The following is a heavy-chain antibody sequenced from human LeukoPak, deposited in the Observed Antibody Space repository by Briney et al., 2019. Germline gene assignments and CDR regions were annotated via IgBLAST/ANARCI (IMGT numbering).Heavy chain of an antibody. Sequence: GGSLRLSCAASGFIFNSYAMHWVRQAPGRGLEYVSAISSNGGSTYYANSVKGRFTISRDNSKNTLYLQMGSLRAEDMAVYYCTRGPGYDYVWGGYRADYWGQGTLVTVSS. CDR3: TRGPGYDYVWGGYRADY. D-gene: IGHD3-16*02. CDR2: ISSNGGST. CDR1: GFIFNSYA. V-gene: IGHV3-64*01. J-gene: IGHJ4*02.